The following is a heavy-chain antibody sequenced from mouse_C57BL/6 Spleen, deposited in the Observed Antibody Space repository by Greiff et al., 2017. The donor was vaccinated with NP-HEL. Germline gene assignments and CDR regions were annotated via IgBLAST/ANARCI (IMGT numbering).Heavy chain of an antibody. CDR1: GYSITSGYY. V-gene: IGHV3-6*01. D-gene: IGHD2-5*01. CDR3: ASYYSNFYAMDY. Sequence: EVHLVESGPGLVKPSQSLSLTCSVTGYSITSGYYWNWIRQFPGNKLEWMGYISYDGSNNYNPSLKNRISITRDTSKNQFFLKLNSVTTEDTATYYCASYYSNFYAMDYWGQGTSVTVSS. CDR2: ISYDGSN. J-gene: IGHJ4*01.